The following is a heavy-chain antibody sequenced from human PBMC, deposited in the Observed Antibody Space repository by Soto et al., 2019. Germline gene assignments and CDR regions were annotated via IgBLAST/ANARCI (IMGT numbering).Heavy chain of an antibody. Sequence: EVQLLESGGGLVQPGGSLRLSCATSGFTFSNYAMGWVRQAPGKGLEWVSTISASGPSIYYTDSVKGRFTISRDNSKNTLYLQMNSLRAEDAAVYYCAREKIDCYWCGEYWGQGTLVTVS. V-gene: IGHV3-23*01. CDR1: GFTFSNYA. CDR3: AREKIDCYWCGEY. CDR2: ISASGPSI. J-gene: IGHJ4*02. D-gene: IGHD2-21*02.